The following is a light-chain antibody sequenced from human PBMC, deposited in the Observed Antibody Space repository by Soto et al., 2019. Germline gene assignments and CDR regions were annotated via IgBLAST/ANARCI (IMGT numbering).Light chain of an antibody. V-gene: IGKV3-20*01. Sequence: EIVLTQSPGTLSLSPGERATLSCRASQSVSNNYLAWYQQKPGQAPRLLIYGASNRATGIPDRFSGSGSGTDSTLTISSLQSEDFAVYNCQQYAASPITFGQGTRLEIK. CDR2: GAS. CDR3: QQYAASPIT. CDR1: QSVSNNY. J-gene: IGKJ5*01.